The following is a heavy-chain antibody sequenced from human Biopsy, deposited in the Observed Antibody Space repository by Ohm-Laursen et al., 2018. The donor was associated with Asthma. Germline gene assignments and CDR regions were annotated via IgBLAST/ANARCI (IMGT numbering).Heavy chain of an antibody. CDR1: GYSLTDLS. J-gene: IGHJ4*02. Sequence: ASVKVSCKISGYSLTDLSMHWVRQAPGQGLEWMGGHDHEEGGTVNARKFQGRVTMTEDTSTDSAYMELSSLSSDDTAVYYCASDFPKDYVRYNFQFWGQGTLVTVSS. V-gene: IGHV1-24*01. D-gene: IGHD4-17*01. CDR2: HDHEEGGT. CDR3: ASDFPKDYVRYNFQF.